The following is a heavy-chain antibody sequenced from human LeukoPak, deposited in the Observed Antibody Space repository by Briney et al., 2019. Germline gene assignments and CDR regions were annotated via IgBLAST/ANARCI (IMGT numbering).Heavy chain of an antibody. V-gene: IGHV3-48*01. Sequence: GRSLRLSCAASAFTFSDYSMNWVRQAQGPGLEWISYISGRSSTIYYADSVRGRFTISRDNAKNSMYLQMNSLRAEDTAVYYCARDRLTSGSYFFDYWGQGTLVTVSS. CDR1: AFTFSDYS. D-gene: IGHD1-26*01. J-gene: IGHJ4*02. CDR2: ISGRSSTI. CDR3: ARDRLTSGSYFFDY.